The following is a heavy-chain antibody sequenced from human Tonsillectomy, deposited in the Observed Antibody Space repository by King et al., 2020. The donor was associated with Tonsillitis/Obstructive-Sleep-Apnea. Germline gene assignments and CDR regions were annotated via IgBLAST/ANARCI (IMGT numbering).Heavy chain of an antibody. Sequence: VQLVESGGGVVQSGRSLRLSCAASGFTFSLFTMHWVRQAPGKGLEWVAVISDDGSDKYYADSVKGRFTISRDNSKNTLYPQMNSLRAEETAVYFCARDWSTVTKYFDHWGQGTLVTVSS. J-gene: IGHJ4*02. V-gene: IGHV3-30*04. CDR2: ISDDGSDK. D-gene: IGHD4-17*01. CDR3: ARDWSTVTKYFDH. CDR1: GFTFSLFT.